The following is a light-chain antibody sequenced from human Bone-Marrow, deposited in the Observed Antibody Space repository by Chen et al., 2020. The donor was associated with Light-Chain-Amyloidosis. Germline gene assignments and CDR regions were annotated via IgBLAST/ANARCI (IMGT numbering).Light chain of an antibody. CDR1: QSVLSSSKNKNF. CDR3: QQYHSIPWT. J-gene: IGKJ1*01. Sequence: DIVMTQSPDSLAVSLGERATINCKSSQSVLSSSKNKNFLIWYQQKPGQPPKLLIYWASTRESGVPERFSGSGSGTDFTLTISSLQAEDVAVYYCQQYHSIPWTFGQGTKVDIK. CDR2: WAS. V-gene: IGKV4-1*01.